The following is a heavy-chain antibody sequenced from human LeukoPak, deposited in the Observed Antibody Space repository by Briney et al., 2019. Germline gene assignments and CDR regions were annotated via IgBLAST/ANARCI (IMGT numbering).Heavy chain of an antibody. D-gene: IGHD3-3*01. V-gene: IGHV4-30-4*08. CDR1: GGSISSGDYY. CDR3: ARTGRGYYDFWSGYPRAAFDI. J-gene: IGHJ3*02. Sequence: SQTLSLTCTVSGGSISSGDYYWSWIGQPPGKGLEWIGYIYYSGSTYCNPSLKSRVTISVDTSKNQFSLKLSSVTAADTAVYYCARTGRGYYDFWSGYPRAAFDIWGQGTMVTVSS. CDR2: IYYSGST.